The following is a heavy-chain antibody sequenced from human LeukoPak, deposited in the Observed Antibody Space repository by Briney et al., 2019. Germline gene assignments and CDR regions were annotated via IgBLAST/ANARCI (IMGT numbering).Heavy chain of an antibody. CDR3: ARDQSSSWTHYYYMDV. Sequence: ASVKVSCKASGCTFTTYAMNRVRQAPGQGLEWMGWINTNTGNPTYAQGFTGRFVFSLDTSVSTAYLQISSLKAEDTAVYYCARDQSSSWTHYYYMDVWGKGTTVTVSS. J-gene: IGHJ6*03. V-gene: IGHV7-4-1*02. CDR2: INTNTGNP. D-gene: IGHD6-13*01. CDR1: GCTFTTYA.